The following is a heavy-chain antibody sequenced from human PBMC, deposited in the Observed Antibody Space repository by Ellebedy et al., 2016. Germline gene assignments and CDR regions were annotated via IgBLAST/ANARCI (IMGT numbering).Heavy chain of an antibody. CDR1: GFIFSSYG. V-gene: IGHV3-30*03. CDR2: ISDDGSNQ. D-gene: IGHD2-15*01. CDR3: ARAKGCSGGGCYLFDY. Sequence: GGSLRLSCAASGFIFSSYGMHWVRQAPGKGLEWVAVISDDGSNQYYADSVKGRFTISRDNAKNSLYLQMNSLRVEDTAVYYCARAKGCSGGGCYLFDYWGQGTLVTVSS. J-gene: IGHJ4*02.